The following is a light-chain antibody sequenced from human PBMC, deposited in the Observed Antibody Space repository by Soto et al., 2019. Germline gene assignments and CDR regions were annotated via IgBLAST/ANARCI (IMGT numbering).Light chain of an antibody. CDR1: QSVSSNY. Sequence: EIVLTQSPGTLSLSPGERATLSCRASQSVSSNYLAWYQQKPGQTPRLLVYGASSRATGIPDRFSGSGSGTDFTLTISRLEPEDFAVYYCQQHGSSPITFGQGTRLENK. J-gene: IGKJ5*01. CDR3: QQHGSSPIT. V-gene: IGKV3-20*01. CDR2: GAS.